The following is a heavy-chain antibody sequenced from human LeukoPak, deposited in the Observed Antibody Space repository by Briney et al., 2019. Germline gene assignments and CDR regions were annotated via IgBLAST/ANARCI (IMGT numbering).Heavy chain of an antibody. V-gene: IGHV3-23*01. CDR3: AKGRTVLNDALDV. Sequence: GGSLRLSCAASGFSFSNYAISWVRQAPGRGLEWVSVISGIGGTTFYADPVKGRFTISRDTSNNTLYLQMNSLRVGDTAVYYCAKGRTVLNDALDVWGQGTMVTVSS. CDR2: ISGIGGTT. CDR1: GFSFSNYA. D-gene: IGHD4-11*01. J-gene: IGHJ3*01.